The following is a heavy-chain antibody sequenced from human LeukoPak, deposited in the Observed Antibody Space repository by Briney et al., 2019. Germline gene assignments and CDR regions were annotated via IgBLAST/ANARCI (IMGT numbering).Heavy chain of an antibody. D-gene: IGHD3-10*01. CDR3: ARGNYYYGSGRTGYFQH. Sequence: SETLSLTCSVSGDSTVGYYWGWIRQSPGRAPEWLAYVYRSGQSDYNSSLRGRVTVSLDRSKTQVSLKLSSVTAADTAVYYCARGNYYYGSGRTGYFQHWGQGTLVTVSS. CDR1: GDSTVGYY. J-gene: IGHJ1*01. CDR2: VYRSGQS. V-gene: IGHV4-59*12.